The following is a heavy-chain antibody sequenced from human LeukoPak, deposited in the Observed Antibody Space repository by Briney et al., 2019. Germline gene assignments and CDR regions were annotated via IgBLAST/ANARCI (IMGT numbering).Heavy chain of an antibody. D-gene: IGHD3-22*01. CDR3: ARTDQDYYDSAGFDY. CDR2: IIPIFGTA. V-gene: IGHV1-69*05. J-gene: IGHJ4*02. CDR1: GGTFSSYA. Sequence: SVKVSCKASGGTFSSYAISWVRQAPGQGLEWMGRIIPIFGTANYAQKFQGSVTITTDESTSTAYMELSSLRSEDTAVYYCARTDQDYYDSAGFDYWGQGTLVTVSS.